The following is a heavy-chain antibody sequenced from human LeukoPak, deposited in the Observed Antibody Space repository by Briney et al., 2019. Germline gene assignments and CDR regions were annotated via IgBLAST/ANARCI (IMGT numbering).Heavy chain of an antibody. Sequence: GRSLRLSCAASGFTFDDYAMHWVRQAPGKGLEWVSGTSWNSGSIGYAGSVKGRFTISRDNAKNSLYLQMNSLRAEDMALYYCAKARLWSESDAFDIWGQGTMVTVSS. D-gene: IGHD5-18*01. V-gene: IGHV3-9*03. CDR3: AKARLWSESDAFDI. CDR1: GFTFDDYA. CDR2: TSWNSGSI. J-gene: IGHJ3*02.